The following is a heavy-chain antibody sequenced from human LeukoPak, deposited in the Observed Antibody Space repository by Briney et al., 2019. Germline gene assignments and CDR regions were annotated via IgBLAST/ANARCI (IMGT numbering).Heavy chain of an antibody. Sequence: GGSLRLSCAASGFSVSSYYMSWVRQAPGKGLEWVSVNNGGGTTYYADSVKGRFTISRDNSKNTLYFQVNSLRAEDTAVYYCARVALYALDIWGQGTMVTVSS. CDR2: NNGGGTT. D-gene: IGHD3-16*01. J-gene: IGHJ3*02. CDR1: GFSVSSYY. V-gene: IGHV3-53*01. CDR3: ARVALYALDI.